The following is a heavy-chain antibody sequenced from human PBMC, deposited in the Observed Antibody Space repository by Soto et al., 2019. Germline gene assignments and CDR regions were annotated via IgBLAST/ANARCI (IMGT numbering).Heavy chain of an antibody. CDR3: ERDLPRCSGGSCLEY. CDR1: GFMFSSYS. CDR2: ISSSSSTI. Sequence: EVQLVESGGGLVQPGGSLRLSCAASGFMFSSYSMHWVRQAPGRGLEWVSYISSSSSTIYYADSVKGRFTISRDKAKNSLYLQMNILRAEDPAVYYCERDLPRCSGGSCLEYGCQGTLVTVSS. V-gene: IGHV3-48*01. D-gene: IGHD2-15*01. J-gene: IGHJ4*02.